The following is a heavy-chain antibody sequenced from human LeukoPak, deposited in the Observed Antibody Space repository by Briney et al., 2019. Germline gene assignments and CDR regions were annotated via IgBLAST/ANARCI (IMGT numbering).Heavy chain of an antibody. CDR2: INADGSDK. D-gene: IGHD2-15*01. Sequence: GGSLRLSCAASGFSFSSCWMCWVRQAPGKGLEWVANINADGSDKYYVDPVKGRFTISRDNAKNSLYLEMNSLRAEDTGVYYCVRAAAATTGSPWGQGALVTVSS. J-gene: IGHJ5*02. V-gene: IGHV3-7*01. CDR3: VRAAAATTGSP. CDR1: GFSFSSCW.